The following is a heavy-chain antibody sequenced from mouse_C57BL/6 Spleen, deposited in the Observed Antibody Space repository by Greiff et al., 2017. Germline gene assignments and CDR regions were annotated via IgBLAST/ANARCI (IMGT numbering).Heavy chain of an antibody. CDR2: IDPEDGET. CDR1: GFNIKDYY. J-gene: IGHJ2*01. Sequence: EVQLVESGAELVKPGASVKLSCTASGFNIKDYYMHWVKQRTEQGLEWIGRIDPEDGETKYDPKFPGKATITADTSSNTAYLQLNSLTSEDTAVYYGARRLYDYDVSYFDYWGQGTTLTVSS. CDR3: ARRLYDYDVSYFDY. D-gene: IGHD2-4*01. V-gene: IGHV14-2*01.